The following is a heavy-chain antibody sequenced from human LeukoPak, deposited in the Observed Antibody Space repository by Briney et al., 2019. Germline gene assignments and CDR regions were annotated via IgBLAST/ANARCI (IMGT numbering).Heavy chain of an antibody. CDR2: ISHSGTT. D-gene: IGHD1-1*01. V-gene: IGHV4-34*01. J-gene: IGHJ5*02. Sequence: NPSETLSLTCAVYGGSFTASYGNWIRQPPGRGLEWIGEISHSGTTNSNPSLKNRVTISVDTSKNQFSLKLSSVTTADTAAYYCARANRRRSSNFLEPWGQGTLVTVSS. CDR1: GGSFTASY. CDR3: ARANRRRSSNFLEP.